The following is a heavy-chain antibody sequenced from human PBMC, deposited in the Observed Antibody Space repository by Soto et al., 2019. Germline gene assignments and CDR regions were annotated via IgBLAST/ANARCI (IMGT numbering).Heavy chain of an antibody. J-gene: IGHJ5*02. D-gene: IGHD1-7*01. CDR3: ARDRGYNWNYGWFDP. V-gene: IGHV1-18*01. CDR1: GYTFTSYG. Sequence: QVQLVQSGAEVKKPGASVKVSCKASGYTFTSYGISWVRQAPGQGLEWMGRISGYNGNTNYAQKLQGRVTMTTDTSTSTAYMELRSLSSDDTAVYYCARDRGYNWNYGWFDPWGQGTLVTVSS. CDR2: ISGYNGNT.